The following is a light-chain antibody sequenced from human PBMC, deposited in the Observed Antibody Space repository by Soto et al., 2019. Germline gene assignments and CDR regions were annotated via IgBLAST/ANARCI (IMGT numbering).Light chain of an antibody. V-gene: IGKV1-5*03. CDR3: HHYDGDSPWT. CDR1: QRIDPW. CDR2: KTS. Sequence: DVQMTQSPSTLSASIGDRVTITCRASQRIDPWLAWFQQKPGKAPKVLIYKTSTLQSGVPSRFSASGSGTEFTLTISSLQPDDFATYYCHHYDGDSPWTFGQGTKVDI. J-gene: IGKJ1*01.